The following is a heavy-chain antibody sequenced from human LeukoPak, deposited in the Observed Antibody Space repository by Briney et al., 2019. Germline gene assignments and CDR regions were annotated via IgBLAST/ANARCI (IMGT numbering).Heavy chain of an antibody. CDR3: ARVRYCSGGSCYRKGYYFDY. V-gene: IGHV4-59*12. CDR1: GGSISSYY. J-gene: IGHJ4*02. D-gene: IGHD2-15*01. CDR2: IYYSGST. Sequence: PSETLSLTCTVSGGSISSYYWSWIRQPPGKGLEWIGYIYYSGSTNYNPSLKSRVTISVDTSKNQFSLKLSSVTAADTAVYYCARVRYCSGGSCYRKGYYFDYWGQGTLVTVSS.